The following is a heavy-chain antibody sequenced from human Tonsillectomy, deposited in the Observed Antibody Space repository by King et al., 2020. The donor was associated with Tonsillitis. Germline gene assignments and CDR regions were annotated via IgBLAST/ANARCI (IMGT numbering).Heavy chain of an antibody. CDR3: ARPNTRWLDY. V-gene: IGHV1-18*04. CDR1: GYTFNFYS. CDR2: TSALRDYT. Sequence: QLVQSGAEVKKPGASVRVSCKASGYTFNFYSIGWVRQAPGQGLEWMGLTSALRDYTNYAQKFQGRVTMSADTSTKTAYLDLRGLKSDDTAVYYCARPNTRWLDYWGQGTLVTVSS. D-gene: IGHD4-23*01. J-gene: IGHJ4*02.